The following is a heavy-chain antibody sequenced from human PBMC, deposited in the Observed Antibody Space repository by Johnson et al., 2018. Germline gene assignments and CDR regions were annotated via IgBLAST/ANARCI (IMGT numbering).Heavy chain of an antibody. CDR1: GGNFSSYT. J-gene: IGHJ1*01. Sequence: QLVQSGAEVKKPGSSVXVSCKASGGNFSSYTISWVRQAPGQGLEWMGRIIPILGIATYAQKFQGRVTITADKSTSTAYMEMSSRRSEDTAVYYWARPKNYGDYSEYFQHWGQGTLVTVSS. CDR3: ARPKNYGDYSEYFQH. V-gene: IGHV1-69*02. D-gene: IGHD4-17*01. CDR2: IIPILGIA.